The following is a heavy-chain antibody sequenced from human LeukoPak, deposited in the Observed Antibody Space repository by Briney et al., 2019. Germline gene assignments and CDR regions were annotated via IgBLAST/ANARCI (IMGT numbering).Heavy chain of an antibody. J-gene: IGHJ4*02. D-gene: IGHD2-15*01. Sequence: AQTLSLTCNVSGGALSRGGYYWGWHGQPPGTGREGVGYIYHSGSTYDNPSLRRRITISVDTSKNQFSLKVISVTAAETDKYYCARFDIVEEGGPDFWGQGTLVTVSS. CDR3: ARFDIVEEGGPDF. V-gene: IGHV4-30-4*01. CDR1: GGALSRGGYY. CDR2: IYHSGST.